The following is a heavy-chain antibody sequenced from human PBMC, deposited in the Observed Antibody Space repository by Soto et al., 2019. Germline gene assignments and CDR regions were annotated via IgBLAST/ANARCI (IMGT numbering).Heavy chain of an antibody. CDR3: ASFLVWGPGSYYLPFDY. V-gene: IGHV5-51*01. CDR2: IYPGDSVT. Sequence: PGESLKISCKGSGYSFNSYWIGWVRQMPGKGLEWMGIIYPGDSVTRYSPSFQGQVTISADKSISTAYLQWSSLKASDTAMYYCASFLVWGPGSYYLPFDYWGQGTLVTVSS. J-gene: IGHJ4*02. CDR1: GYSFNSYW. D-gene: IGHD3-10*01.